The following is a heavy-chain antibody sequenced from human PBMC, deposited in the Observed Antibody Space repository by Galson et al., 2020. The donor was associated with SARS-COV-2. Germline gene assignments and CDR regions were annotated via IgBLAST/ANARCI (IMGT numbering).Heavy chain of an antibody. Sequence: SQASETLSLTCAVYDGSLSGYYWSWIRQPPGKGLEWIGEIYHSGSTNNNTSLKSRVTISVDRSKNQFSLKLSSVTAADTAVYYCARVGPETSVIDYYGLDVWGQGTTVTVSS. J-gene: IGHJ6*01. CDR3: ARVGPETSVIDYYGLDV. D-gene: IGHD2-21*01. CDR1: DGSLSGYY. V-gene: IGHV4-34*01. CDR2: IYHSGST.